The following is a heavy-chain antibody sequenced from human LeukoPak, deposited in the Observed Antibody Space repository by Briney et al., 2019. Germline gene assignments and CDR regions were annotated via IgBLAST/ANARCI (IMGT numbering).Heavy chain of an antibody. J-gene: IGHJ4*02. D-gene: IGHD3-3*01. CDR1: GFTVSSNY. CDR2: IYSGGST. Sequence: PGGSLRLSCAASGFTVSSNYMSWVRQAPGKGLEWVSVIYSGGSTYYADSVKGRFTISRDNSKNTLYLQMNSLRAEDTAVYYCVRLDLEWLFGSYWGQGTLVTVSS. V-gene: IGHV3-53*01. CDR3: VRLDLEWLFGSY.